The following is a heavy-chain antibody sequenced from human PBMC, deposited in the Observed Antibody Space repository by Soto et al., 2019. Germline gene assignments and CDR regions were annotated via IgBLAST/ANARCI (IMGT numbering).Heavy chain of an antibody. J-gene: IGHJ4*02. V-gene: IGHV3-53*01. Sequence: PGGSLRLSCAASGFIVSNSYMSWVRQAPGKGLEWVSIIYTGGTPYYADSVKGRFTISRDSSTNTLYLQMNSLRAEDTAVYYCARDGYSSYWIGYWGQGTLVTVSS. CDR1: GFIVSNSY. CDR3: ARDGYSSYWIGY. CDR2: IYTGGTP. D-gene: IGHD6-13*01.